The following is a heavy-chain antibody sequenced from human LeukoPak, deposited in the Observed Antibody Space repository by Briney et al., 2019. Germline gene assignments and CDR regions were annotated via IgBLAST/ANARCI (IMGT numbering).Heavy chain of an antibody. CDR2: ISGGGTGT. D-gene: IGHD6-19*01. CDR3: AKDPLGSSGWYEDY. J-gene: IGHJ4*02. CDR1: GFTFSTYA. V-gene: IGHV3-23*01. Sequence: PGGSRRLSCAASGFTFSTYAMSWVRQAPGKGLEWVSAISGGGTGTYYADSVKGRFTISRDNSKNTLYLQMNSLRAEDTAVYYCAKDPLGSSGWYEDYWGQGTLVTVSS.